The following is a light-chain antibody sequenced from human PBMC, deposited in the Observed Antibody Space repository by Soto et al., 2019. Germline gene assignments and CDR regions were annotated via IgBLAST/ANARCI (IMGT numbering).Light chain of an antibody. CDR2: EVN. Sequence: QSALTQPASVSGSPGQSITISCTGTSSDVGSCNCVSWYQQHPGKAPTLIIYEVNKRPSGVSNRFSGSKSGNTASLTISGLQAEDEADYYCCSSVASPNWVFGGGTQLTVL. J-gene: IGLJ3*02. CDR3: CSSVASPNWV. V-gene: IGLV2-23*02. CDR1: SSDVGSCNC.